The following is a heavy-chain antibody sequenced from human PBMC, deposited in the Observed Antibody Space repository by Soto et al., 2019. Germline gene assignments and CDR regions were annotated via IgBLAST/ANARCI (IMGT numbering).Heavy chain of an antibody. CDR1: AGSFSGHY. J-gene: IGHJ4*02. Sequence: SETLSLTCVVYAGSFSGHYWSWIRQPPGKGLEWIGEINHSGSTNYNPSLRSRVTISVDTSKNQLSLELSSVTAADTAVYYCARLRRVDISGWCFDYWGQGTLVTVSS. CDR2: INHSGST. D-gene: IGHD6-19*01. CDR3: ARLRRVDISGWCFDY. V-gene: IGHV4-34*01.